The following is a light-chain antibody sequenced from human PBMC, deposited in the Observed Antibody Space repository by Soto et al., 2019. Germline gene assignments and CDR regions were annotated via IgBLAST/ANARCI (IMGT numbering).Light chain of an antibody. CDR2: GAS. J-gene: IGKJ1*01. CDR1: QSVSSK. V-gene: IGKV3-15*01. Sequence: EIVMTQSPATLSVSPGEGATLSCRASQSVSSKLAWYQQKPGQAPRLLIYGASTRATGIPARFSGSGSGTEFTLIISSLQSEDSAVYYCQQYNSWLWTFGQGTKGDTK. CDR3: QQYNSWLWT.